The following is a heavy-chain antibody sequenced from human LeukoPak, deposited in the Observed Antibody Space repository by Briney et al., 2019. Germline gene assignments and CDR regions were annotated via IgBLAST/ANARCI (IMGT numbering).Heavy chain of an antibody. V-gene: IGHV3-33*01. Sequence: GRSLRLSCAVAGFTFRNAGMHWVRQAPGKGLEWVAVIWYDGSQKYYADSVKGRFTISRDNSKNMLYLHMNSLRAEDTAVYFCARDRGDYNHNFDYWGQGTLVTVSS. CDR2: IWYDGSQK. D-gene: IGHD4-17*01. CDR1: GFTFRNAG. CDR3: ARDRGDYNHNFDY. J-gene: IGHJ4*02.